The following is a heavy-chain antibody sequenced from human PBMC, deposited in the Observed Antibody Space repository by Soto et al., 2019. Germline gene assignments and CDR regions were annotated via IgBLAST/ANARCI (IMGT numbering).Heavy chain of an antibody. CDR2: IIPIFGIT. CDR3: ARAPRENDSGYDFRLRYRMDV. D-gene: IGHD5-12*01. J-gene: IGHJ6*02. V-gene: IGHV1-69*17. Sequence: QVQLVQSGAEVKKPGSSVKVSCKASGGTFSSYTISWVRQAPGQGLQWMGGIIPIFGITNYAQRFQGRVRITADQSTSTADMELSSLRSEDTAVYYCARAPRENDSGYDFRLRYRMDVWGQRTTVTVSS. CDR1: GGTFSSYT.